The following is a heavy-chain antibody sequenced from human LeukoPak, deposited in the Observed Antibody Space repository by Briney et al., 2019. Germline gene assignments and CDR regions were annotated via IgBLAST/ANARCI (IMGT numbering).Heavy chain of an antibody. CDR2: IYYSGST. J-gene: IGHJ6*02. V-gene: IGHV4-59*01. Sequence: PSETLSLTCTVSGGSISSYYWSWIRQPPGKGLGWIGYIYYSGSTNYNPSLKSRVTISVDTSKNQFSLNLNSVTAADTAVYYCARLRPLEGDYYYNVMDVWGQGTTVTVSS. D-gene: IGHD2-21*01. CDR1: GGSISSYY. CDR3: ARLRPLEGDYYYNVMDV.